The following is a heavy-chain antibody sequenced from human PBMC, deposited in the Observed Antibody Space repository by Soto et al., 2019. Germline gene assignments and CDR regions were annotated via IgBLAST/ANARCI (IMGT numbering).Heavy chain of an antibody. J-gene: IGHJ4*02. V-gene: IGHV5-10-1*01. CDR2: IDPSDSFA. CDR3: ARHQSGSGNSNFDF. D-gene: IGHD3-10*01. Sequence: RESLKISCQAFEYSFPIYWISWVRHLPGAGLEWMGRIDPSDSFATYDPSFQGHVTISVDKSTRIVYLQWRSLKASDTATYYCARHQSGSGNSNFDFWGQGTPVTVSS. CDR1: EYSFPIYW.